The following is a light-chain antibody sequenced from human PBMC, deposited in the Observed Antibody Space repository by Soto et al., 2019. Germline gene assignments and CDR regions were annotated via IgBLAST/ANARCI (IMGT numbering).Light chain of an antibody. Sequence: DIQMTQSPSSVSASVGDRVTITCRASKDISSWLAWYQQKPGKAPNLLIYAASSLQSGVPPRFSGSGAWTDFTLTISSLQPEDFATYYCQQANSFPYTFGQGTKLAIK. CDR3: QQANSFPYT. CDR2: AAS. V-gene: IGKV1D-12*01. J-gene: IGKJ2*01. CDR1: KDISSW.